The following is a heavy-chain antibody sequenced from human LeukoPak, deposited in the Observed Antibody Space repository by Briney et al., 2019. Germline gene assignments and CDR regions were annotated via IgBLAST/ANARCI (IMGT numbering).Heavy chain of an antibody. CDR3: ARAAYTGSPTSFDY. D-gene: IGHD1-26*01. V-gene: IGHV3-7*04. J-gene: IGHJ4*02. Sequence: GGSLRLSCAASGFTFSTSWMSWVRQAPGKGLEWVATIRQDGSEKYYVDSVKGRFTISRDNAKISLYLQMNSLRAEDTAVYYCARAAYTGSPTSFDYWGQGTLVTVSS. CDR1: GFTFSTSW. CDR2: IRQDGSEK.